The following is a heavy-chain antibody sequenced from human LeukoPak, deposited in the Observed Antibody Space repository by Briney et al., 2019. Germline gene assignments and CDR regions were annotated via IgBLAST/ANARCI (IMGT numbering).Heavy chain of an antibody. CDR3: AVCGGDCYTFDF. CDR1: GFTFSNYA. J-gene: IGHJ4*02. Sequence: PGGSLRLSCAASGFTFSNYAMSWVRQAPGKGLEWVSFIFADGSTFYADSVKGRFTISRDHSKNTLYLEMNSLRPEDMAVYYCAVCGGDCYTFDFWGQGTLVTVSS. V-gene: IGHV3-66*02. D-gene: IGHD2-21*02. CDR2: IFADGST.